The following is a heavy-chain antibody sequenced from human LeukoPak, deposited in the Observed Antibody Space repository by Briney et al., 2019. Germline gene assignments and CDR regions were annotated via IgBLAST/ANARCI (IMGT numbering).Heavy chain of an antibody. D-gene: IGHD6-19*01. CDR3: ARGREWLADAYYYYYYGMDV. J-gene: IGHJ6*02. CDR1: GDSVSSNSAA. Sequence: SQTLSLTCAISGDSVSSNSAAWNWIRQSPSRGLEWLGRTYYRSKWYNDYAVSVKSRITINPDTSKNQFSLQLNSVTPEDTAVYYCARGREWLADAYYYYYYGMDVWGQGTTVTVSS. V-gene: IGHV6-1*01. CDR2: TYYRSKWYN.